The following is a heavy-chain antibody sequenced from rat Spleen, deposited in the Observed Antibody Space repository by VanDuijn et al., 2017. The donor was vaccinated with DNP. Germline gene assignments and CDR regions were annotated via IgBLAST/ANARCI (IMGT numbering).Heavy chain of an antibody. V-gene: IGHV5-22*01. J-gene: IGHJ2*01. CDR2: ISYEGSST. CDR3: ASLTYYDPYYFDY. CDR1: GFTFSNYG. D-gene: IGHD1-1*01. Sequence: EVQLVESGGGLVQPGRSLKLSCAASGFTFSNYGMAWVRQAPKKGLEWVASISYEGSSTYYGDSVKGRFTISRDNSKSTLYLQMNSLRSEDTATYYGASLTYYDPYYFDYGGQGVMVTVSS.